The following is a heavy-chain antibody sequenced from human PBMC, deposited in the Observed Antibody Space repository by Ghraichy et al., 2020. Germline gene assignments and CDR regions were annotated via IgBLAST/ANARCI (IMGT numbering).Heavy chain of an antibody. CDR2: ISSRNNI. J-gene: IGHJ4*02. V-gene: IGHV3-69-1*02. Sequence: GESLNISCAASGFTFSDYYITWIRQAPGKGLEWLSYISSRNNIFYADSVRGRFTISRDNAKNSLYLQMNSLRAEDTAVYYCGAFDHWGQGTLVTVSS. CDR3: GAFDH. CDR1: GFTFSDYY.